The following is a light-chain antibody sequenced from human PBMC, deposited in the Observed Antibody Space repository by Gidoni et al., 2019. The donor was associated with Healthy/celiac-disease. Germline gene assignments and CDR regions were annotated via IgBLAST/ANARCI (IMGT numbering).Light chain of an antibody. CDR1: QSVSNNF. V-gene: IGKV3-20*01. J-gene: IGKJ2*01. Sequence: EIVLTQSPGTLSLSPGERATLSCRASQSVSNNFLAWYQQKPGQAPRLLIYGASSRATGIPDRFSGSGSGTDFTLTISRLEPEDSAVYYCQQYGVSPPYTFXQXTKLEIK. CDR2: GAS. CDR3: QQYGVSPPYT.